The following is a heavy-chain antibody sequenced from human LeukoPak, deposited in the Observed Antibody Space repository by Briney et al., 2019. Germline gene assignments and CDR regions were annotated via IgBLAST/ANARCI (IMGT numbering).Heavy chain of an antibody. D-gene: IGHD5-24*01. J-gene: IGHJ3*02. CDR3: ARVXXXGGYSQGFDI. Sequence: GGSLRLSCAASGLTVSGNFMSWVRQAPGKGPEWVSVIYSGGSTYYADSVKGRFTISRDNSKNTLYLLMNSLRAEDTAVYYCARVXXXGGYSQGFDIWGQGTMV. V-gene: IGHV3-66*01. CDR1: GLTVSGNF. CDR2: IYSGGST.